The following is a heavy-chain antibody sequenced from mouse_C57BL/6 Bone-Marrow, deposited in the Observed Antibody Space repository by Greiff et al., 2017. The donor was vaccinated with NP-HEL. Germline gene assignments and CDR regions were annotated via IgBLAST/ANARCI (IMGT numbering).Heavy chain of an antibody. CDR1: GYTFTSYW. CDR3: ALYDYDVGGYAMDY. J-gene: IGHJ4*01. V-gene: IGHV1-61*01. D-gene: IGHD2-4*01. CDR2: IYPSDSET. Sequence: VKLMESGAELVRPGSSVKLSCKASGYTFTSYWMDWVKQRPGQGLEWIGNIYPSDSETHYNQKFKDKATLTVDKSSSTAYMQLSSLTSEDSAVYYCALYDYDVGGYAMDYWGQGTSVTVSS.